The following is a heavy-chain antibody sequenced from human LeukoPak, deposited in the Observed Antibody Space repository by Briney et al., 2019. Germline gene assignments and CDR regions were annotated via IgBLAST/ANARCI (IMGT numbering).Heavy chain of an antibody. CDR1: GFTFSLYG. CDR2: ISSAGSYT. D-gene: IGHD1-7*01. V-gene: IGHV3-21*01. CDR3: ARPKTPGTTVFDAFDM. J-gene: IGHJ3*02. Sequence: PGGSLRLSCAASGFTFSLYGMAWVRQAPGKGLEWVSSISSAGSYTYYADSVKGRFTISRDNAKNSLYLQMNSLNVDDTADYYCARPKTPGTTVFDAFDMWGQGTVATVSS.